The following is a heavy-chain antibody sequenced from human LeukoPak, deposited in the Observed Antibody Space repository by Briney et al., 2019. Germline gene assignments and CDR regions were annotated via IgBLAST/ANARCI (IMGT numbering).Heavy chain of an antibody. CDR1: GYTLTELS. D-gene: IGHD4-23*01. V-gene: IGHV1-24*01. Sequence: ASVKVSCKVSGYTLTELSMHWVRQAPGKGLEWMGGFDPEDGETIYAQKFQGGVTMTEDTSTDTAYMELSSLRSEDTAVYYCATVTADPPVGPLDYWGQGTLVTVSS. CDR3: ATVTADPPVGPLDY. CDR2: FDPEDGET. J-gene: IGHJ4*02.